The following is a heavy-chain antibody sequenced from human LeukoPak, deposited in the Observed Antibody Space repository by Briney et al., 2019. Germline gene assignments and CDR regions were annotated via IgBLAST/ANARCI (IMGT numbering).Heavy chain of an antibody. CDR1: GGSISNYY. CDR2: ISYSGST. J-gene: IGHJ4*02. Sequence: SETLSLTCTVSGGSISNYYWNWIRQPPGQGLEWIGYISYSGSTNYNPSLKSRVTISVDTSKNQFSLKLSSVTAADTAVYYCARGSSSWYGYWGQGTLVTVSS. CDR3: ARGSSSWYGY. D-gene: IGHD6-13*01. V-gene: IGHV4-59*12.